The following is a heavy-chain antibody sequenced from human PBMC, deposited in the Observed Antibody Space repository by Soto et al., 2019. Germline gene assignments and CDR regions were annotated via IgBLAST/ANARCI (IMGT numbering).Heavy chain of an antibody. CDR2: ISYDGSNK. CDR1: GFTFSSYG. V-gene: IGHV3-30*18. J-gene: IGHJ6*02. D-gene: IGHD3-3*01. CDR3: AKEYQVGYYYFLSGYYTHYGMDV. Sequence: PGGSLRLSCAASGFTFSSYGMHWVRQAPGKGLEWVAVISYDGSNKYYADSVKGRFTISRDNSKNTLYLQMNSLRAEDTAVYYCAKEYQVGYYYFLSGYYTHYGMDVWGQGTTVTVSS.